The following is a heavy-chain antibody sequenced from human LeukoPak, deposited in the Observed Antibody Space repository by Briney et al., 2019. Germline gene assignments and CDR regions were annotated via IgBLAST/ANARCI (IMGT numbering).Heavy chain of an antibody. CDR3: ARGGRWLQFRIDY. Sequence: PSETLSLTCALYGGSFCGYYWSWIREPPGKGLEWIGEINHSGSTNYNPSLKSRVTISVDTSKNQFSLKLSSVTAADTAVYYCARGGRWLQFRIDYWGQGTLVTVSS. J-gene: IGHJ4*02. V-gene: IGHV4-34*01. D-gene: IGHD5-12*01. CDR2: INHSGST. CDR1: GGSFCGYY.